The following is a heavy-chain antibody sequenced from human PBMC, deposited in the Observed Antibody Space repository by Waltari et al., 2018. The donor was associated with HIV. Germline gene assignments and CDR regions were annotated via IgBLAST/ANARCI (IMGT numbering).Heavy chain of an antibody. Sequence: QVQLVESGGGVVYPGRPLRLSCAASGFPLRGYAMHWVRQAPGKGLEWVAVISYDGGNKYYADSVKGRFTISRDNSKNTLYLQMNSLRAEDTAVYYCAKVKPDYGDYLYYFDYWGQGTLATVSS. CDR2: ISYDGGNK. J-gene: IGHJ4*02. CDR1: GFPLRGYA. CDR3: AKVKPDYGDYLYYFDY. V-gene: IGHV3-30*18. D-gene: IGHD4-17*01.